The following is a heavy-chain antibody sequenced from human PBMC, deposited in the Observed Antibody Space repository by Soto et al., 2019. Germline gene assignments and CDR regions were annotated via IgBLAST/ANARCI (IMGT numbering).Heavy chain of an antibody. J-gene: IGHJ4*02. Sequence: QGQLVESAGGVVQPGRSLRLSCAASGFTFSSYGMHWVRQAPGKGLEWVAVISYDGSNKYYADSVKGRFTISRDNSKNTLYLQMNSLRAEDTAVYYCAKDTIAVAPTFDYWGQGTLVTVSS. D-gene: IGHD6-19*01. CDR2: ISYDGSNK. CDR3: AKDTIAVAPTFDY. V-gene: IGHV3-30*18. CDR1: GFTFSSYG.